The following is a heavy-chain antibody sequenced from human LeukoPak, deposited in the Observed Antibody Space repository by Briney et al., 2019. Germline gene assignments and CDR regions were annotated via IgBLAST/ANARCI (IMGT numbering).Heavy chain of an antibody. J-gene: IGHJ4*02. CDR3: ARGLRGYSYGYHY. CDR1: GGSFSGYY. Sequence: SETLSLTCAVYGGSFSGYYWSWIRQPPAKGLEWIGEINHSGSTNYNPSLKSRVTISVDTSKNQFSLKLSSVTAADTAVYYCARGLRGYSYGYHYWGQGTLVTVSS. V-gene: IGHV4-34*01. CDR2: INHSGST. D-gene: IGHD5-18*01.